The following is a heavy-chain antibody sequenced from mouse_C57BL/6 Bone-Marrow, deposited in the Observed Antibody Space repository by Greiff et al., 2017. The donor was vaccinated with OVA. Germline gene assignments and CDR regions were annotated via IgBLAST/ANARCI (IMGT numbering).Heavy chain of an antibody. J-gene: IGHJ1*03. V-gene: IGHV1-81*01. CDR3: ARGGDGYYWYFDV. Sequence: QVQLQQSGAELARPGASVKLSCKASGYTFTSYGISWVKQRTGQGLEWIGEIYPRSGNTYYNEKFKGKATLTADKSSSTAYMELRILTAEDSAVYFCARGGDGYYWYFDVWGTGTTVTVSS. CDR2: IYPRSGNT. D-gene: IGHD2-3*01. CDR1: GYTFTSYG.